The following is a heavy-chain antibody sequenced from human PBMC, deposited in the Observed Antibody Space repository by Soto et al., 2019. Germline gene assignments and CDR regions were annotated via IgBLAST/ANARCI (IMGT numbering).Heavy chain of an antibody. CDR3: ARDSGGTTYYHFDY. CDR2: IDHSGNT. V-gene: IGHV4-30-2*01. J-gene: IGHJ4*02. Sequence: SETLSLTCSVSGGAISSGDYSWSWIRRPPGKGLEWIGYIDHSGNTYYNPSLKSRVTISVDRSKSQFVLKLTSVTAADTAVYYCARDSGGTTYYHFDYWGQGTQVTVSS. D-gene: IGHD3-10*01. CDR1: GGAISSGDYS.